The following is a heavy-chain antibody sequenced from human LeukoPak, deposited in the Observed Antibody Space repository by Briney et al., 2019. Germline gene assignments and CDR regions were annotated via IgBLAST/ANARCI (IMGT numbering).Heavy chain of an antibody. Sequence: GRSLRLYCAASGFTFSSYGMHWVRQAPGKGLEWVAVIWYDGSNKYYADSVKGRFTISRDNSKNTLYLQMNSLRAEDTAVYYCARDPDYGDERIFDYWGQGTLVTVSS. CDR3: ARDPDYGDERIFDY. J-gene: IGHJ4*02. V-gene: IGHV3-33*01. CDR1: GFTFSSYG. D-gene: IGHD4-17*01. CDR2: IWYDGSNK.